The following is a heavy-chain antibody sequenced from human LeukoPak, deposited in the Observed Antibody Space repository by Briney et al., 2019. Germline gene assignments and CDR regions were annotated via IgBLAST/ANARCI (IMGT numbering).Heavy chain of an antibody. CDR2: IIPILGIA. D-gene: IGHD3-10*01. CDR3: ARDTRYHYGSGYFDY. V-gene: IGHV1-69*04. J-gene: IGHJ4*02. Sequence: SVKVSCKASGGTFSSYAISWVRQAPGQGLEWMGRIIPILGIANYAQKFQGRVTITADKSTSTAYMELSSLRSEDTAVYYCARDTRYHYGSGYFDYWGQGTLVTVSS. CDR1: GGTFSSYA.